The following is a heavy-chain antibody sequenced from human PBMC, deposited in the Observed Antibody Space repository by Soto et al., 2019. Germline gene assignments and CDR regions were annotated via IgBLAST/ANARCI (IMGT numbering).Heavy chain of an antibody. CDR2: ISYTGDT. Sequence: QVQLQESGPGLVKPSQTLSLTCTVSGGSITSGASYWSWIRQPPGKGLEWIGYISYTGDTYYSPSLTGRVAVSVDTSDNQFSLRLRSVTAADTAVYYCARGGPAKVAASDWGQGTLVTVSA. CDR3: ARGGPAKVAASD. CDR1: GGSITSGASY. D-gene: IGHD6-19*01. J-gene: IGHJ4*02. V-gene: IGHV4-30-4*01.